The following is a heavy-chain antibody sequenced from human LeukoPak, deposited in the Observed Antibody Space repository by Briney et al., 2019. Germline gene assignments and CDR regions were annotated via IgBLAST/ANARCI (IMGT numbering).Heavy chain of an antibody. V-gene: IGHV4-38-2*02. J-gene: IGHJ4*02. CDR2: IYHSGST. CDR1: SYSISSGYY. CDR3: AAYSYGYTPYLDY. D-gene: IGHD5-18*01. Sequence: SETLSLTCTVSSYSISSGYYWDWIRQPPGKGLEWIGSIYHSGSTYYNPSLKSRVTISVDTSKNQFSLKLSSVTAADTAVYYCAAYSYGYTPYLDYWGQGTLVTVSS.